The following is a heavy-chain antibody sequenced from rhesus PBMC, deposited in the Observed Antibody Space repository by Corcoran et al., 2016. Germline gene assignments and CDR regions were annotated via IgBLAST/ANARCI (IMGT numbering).Heavy chain of an antibody. D-gene: IGHD6-31*01. CDR2: ISYSVST. J-gene: IGHJ4*01. CDR3: ARDRYSSGRFDY. V-gene: IGHV4-122*02. CDR1: GGSISSSYYY. Sequence: QVQLQESGPGLVKPSETLSLTCAVSGGSISSSYYYWIWIRPAPGKGLEWIGSISYSVSTSYNPSLKSRVTISRDTSKNQVSRKLSSVTAADTAVYYCARDRYSSGRFDYWGQGVLVTVSS.